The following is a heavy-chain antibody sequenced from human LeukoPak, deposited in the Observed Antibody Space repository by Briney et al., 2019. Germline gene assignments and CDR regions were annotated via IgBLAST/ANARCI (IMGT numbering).Heavy chain of an antibody. V-gene: IGHV4-59*08. Sequence: SETLSLTCTVSGVSISSYYWSWIRQPPGKGLEWIGYIYYSGSTNYNPSLKSRVTISVDTSKNQFSLKLSSVTAADTAVYYCARSIAARPQDFQHWGQGTLVTVSS. CDR2: IYYSGST. CDR1: GVSISSYY. J-gene: IGHJ1*01. CDR3: ARSIAARPQDFQH. D-gene: IGHD6-6*01.